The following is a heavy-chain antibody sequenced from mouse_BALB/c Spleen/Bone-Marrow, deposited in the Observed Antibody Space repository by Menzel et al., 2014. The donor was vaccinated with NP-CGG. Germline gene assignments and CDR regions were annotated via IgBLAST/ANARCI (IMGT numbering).Heavy chain of an antibody. V-gene: IGHV4-1*02. CDR3: ARLSYYGRFAY. CDR2: INPDSSTI. Sequence: EVKVVESGGGLVQPGGSLKLSCAASGFDFSRYWMSWVRQAPGKGLEWIGEINPDSSTINYTPSLKDKFIISRDNAKNTLYLQISKVRSEDTALYYCARLSYYGRFAYWGQGSLVTVSA. D-gene: IGHD1-1*01. J-gene: IGHJ3*01. CDR1: GFDFSRYW.